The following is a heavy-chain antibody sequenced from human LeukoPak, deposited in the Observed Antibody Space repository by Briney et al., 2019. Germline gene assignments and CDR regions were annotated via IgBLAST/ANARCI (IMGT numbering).Heavy chain of an antibody. J-gene: IGHJ4*02. D-gene: IGHD3-10*01. V-gene: IGHV1-2*02. Sequence: SSVKVSCKASGHTFSAHHIHWVQQAPGQGLEGMGWILPDGRDNKYSQKFPDRLTLTTDTSTNTAYMELSKLIPDDTAVYYCSGRYGPGPVWGQGTLISAS. CDR2: ILPDGRDN. CDR1: GHTFSAHH. CDR3: SGRYGPGPV.